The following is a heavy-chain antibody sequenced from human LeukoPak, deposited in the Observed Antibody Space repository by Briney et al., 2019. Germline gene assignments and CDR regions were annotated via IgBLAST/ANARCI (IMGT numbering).Heavy chain of an antibody. V-gene: IGHV1-69*05. CDR2: IIPIFGTA. CDR1: GGTFSSYA. CDR3: ARGPKYNWGLQNTFFDY. J-gene: IGHJ4*02. D-gene: IGHD7-27*01. Sequence: SVKVSCKASGGTFSSYAISWVRQAPGQGLEWMGGIIPIFGTASYAQKFQGRVTMTRDMSTSTVYMELSSLRSEDTAVYYCARGPKYNWGLQNTFFDYWGQGTLVTVSS.